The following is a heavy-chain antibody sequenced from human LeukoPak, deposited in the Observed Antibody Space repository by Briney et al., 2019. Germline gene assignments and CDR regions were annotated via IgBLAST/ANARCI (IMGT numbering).Heavy chain of an antibody. J-gene: IGHJ4*02. CDR3: ARGPSYDILTGYSIPPYYFDY. CDR2: INHSGST. V-gene: IGHV4-34*01. D-gene: IGHD3-9*01. Sequence: SETLSLTCAVYGGSFSGYYWSWIRQPPGKGLEWIGEINHSGSTNYNPSLKSRVTISVDTSKNQFSLKLSSVTPADTAVYYCARGPSYDILTGYSIPPYYFDYWGQGTLVTVSS. CDR1: GGSFSGYY.